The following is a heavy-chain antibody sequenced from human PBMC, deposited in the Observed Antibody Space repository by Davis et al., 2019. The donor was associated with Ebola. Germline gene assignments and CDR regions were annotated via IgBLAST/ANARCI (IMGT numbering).Heavy chain of an antibody. V-gene: IGHV4-30-2*01. CDR2: IYHSGST. D-gene: IGHD3-3*01. CDR1: GGSISSGGYS. Sequence: PSETLSFTCAVSGGSISSGGYSWSWIRQPPGKGLEWIGYIYHSGSTNYNPSLKSRVTISVDTSKNQFSLKLSSVTAADTAVYYCARGSASALTFWSGYYRTSGWFDPWGQGTLVTVSS. CDR3: ARGSASALTFWSGYYRTSGWFDP. J-gene: IGHJ5*02.